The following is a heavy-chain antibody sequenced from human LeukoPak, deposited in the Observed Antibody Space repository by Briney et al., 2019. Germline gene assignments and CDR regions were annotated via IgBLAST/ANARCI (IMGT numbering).Heavy chain of an antibody. CDR1: GFTFSSYS. CDR3: ATSRSLDY. V-gene: IGHV3-21*01. J-gene: IGHJ4*02. CDR2: ISSSSSYI. Sequence: PGGSLRLSCAASGFTFSSYSMNWVRQAPGKGLEWVSSISSSSSYIYYADSVKGRFTISRDNAKNSLYLQMSSLRAEDTAVYFCATSRSLDYWGQGTLVTVSS.